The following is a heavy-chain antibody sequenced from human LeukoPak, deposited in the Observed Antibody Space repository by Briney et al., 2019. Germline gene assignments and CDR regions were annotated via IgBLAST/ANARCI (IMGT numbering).Heavy chain of an antibody. Sequence: SETLSLTCTVSGGSISSSSYYWGWIRQPPGKGLEWIGSIYYSGSTYYNPSLKSRVTISVDTSKNQFSLKLSSVTAADTAVYYCARIYYYDSSGPGEWFDPWGQGTLVTVSS. CDR1: GGSISSSSYY. V-gene: IGHV4-39*01. J-gene: IGHJ5*02. D-gene: IGHD3-22*01. CDR3: ARIYYYDSSGPGEWFDP. CDR2: IYYSGST.